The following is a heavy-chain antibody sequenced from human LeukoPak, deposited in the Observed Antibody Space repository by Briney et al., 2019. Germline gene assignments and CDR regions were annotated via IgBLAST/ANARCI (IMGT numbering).Heavy chain of an antibody. V-gene: IGHV4-39*01. CDR1: GGSISNSSYY. D-gene: IGHD1-26*01. Sequence: SETLSLTCTVSGGSISNSSYYWGWIRQSPGKGLEWIGSIYYSGSTYYNPSLKSRVTKSVDTSKNQFSLKLSSVAAADTAVYYCARLPLGRYYYYMGVWGKGTTVTISS. J-gene: IGHJ6*03. CDR3: ARLPLGRYYYYMGV. CDR2: IYYSGST.